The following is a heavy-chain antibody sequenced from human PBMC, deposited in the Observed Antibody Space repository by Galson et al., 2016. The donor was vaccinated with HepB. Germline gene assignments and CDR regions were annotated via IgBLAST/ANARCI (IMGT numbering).Heavy chain of an antibody. CDR2: ISPYSGNT. J-gene: IGHJ6*02. CDR3: AKKKGVAARNHYYSYHGMDV. Sequence: SVKVSCKASGYTFTTYGISWVRQAPGQGLEWMGWISPYSGNTNYAQKFQGRVTMSTDTSTSTAYMELRSLRSDDTAVYYCAKKKGVAARNHYYSYHGMDVWGRGTSVTVSS. D-gene: IGHD6-6*01. CDR1: GYTFTTYG. V-gene: IGHV1-18*01.